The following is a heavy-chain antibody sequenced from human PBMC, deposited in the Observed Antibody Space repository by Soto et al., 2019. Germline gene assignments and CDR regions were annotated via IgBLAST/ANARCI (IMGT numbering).Heavy chain of an antibody. CDR2: INPNSGGT. CDR3: ARGGYSSGWYIPDAFDI. CDR1: GYTFTGYY. J-gene: IGHJ3*02. Sequence: SVKVSCKASGYTFTGYYMHWVRQAPGQGLEWMGWINPNSGGTNYAQKFQGRVTMTRDTSISTAYMELSRLRSDDTAVYYCARGGYSSGWYIPDAFDIWGQGTMVTVS. D-gene: IGHD6-19*01. V-gene: IGHV1-2*02.